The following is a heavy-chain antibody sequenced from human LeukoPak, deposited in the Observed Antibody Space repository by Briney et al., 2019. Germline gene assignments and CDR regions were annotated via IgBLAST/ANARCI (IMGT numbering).Heavy chain of an antibody. CDR2: IYYSGST. V-gene: IGHV4-31*03. Sequence: KASQTPSLTCTVSGGSISSGGYYWSWIRQHPGKGLEWIGYIYYSGSTYYNPSLKSRVTISVDTSKNQFSLKLSSVTAADTAVYYCARDRVVTPMGYYYGMDVWGQGTTVTVSS. CDR3: ARDRVVTPMGYYYGMDV. D-gene: IGHD4-23*01. CDR1: GGSISSGGYY. J-gene: IGHJ6*02.